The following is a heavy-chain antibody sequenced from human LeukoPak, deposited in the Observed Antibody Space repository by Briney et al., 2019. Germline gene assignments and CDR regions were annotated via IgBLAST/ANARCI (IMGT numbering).Heavy chain of an antibody. V-gene: IGHV1-2*02. CDR3: ARVGYSNSGRSAFSYFDY. CDR1: GYTFTGYY. D-gene: IGHD4-11*01. J-gene: IGHJ4*02. CDR2: INPNSGGT. Sequence: ASVKVSCKASGYTFTGYYMHWVRQAPGQGLEWMGWINPNSGGTNYAQKFQGRVTMTRDTSISTAYMELSRLRSDDTAVYYCARVGYSNSGRSAFSYFDYWGQGTLVTVSS.